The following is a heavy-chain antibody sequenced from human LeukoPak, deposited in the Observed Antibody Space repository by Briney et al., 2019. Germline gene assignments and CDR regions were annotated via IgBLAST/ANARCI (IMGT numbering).Heavy chain of an antibody. V-gene: IGHV1-69*05. CDR3: ARGPNYYDSSGYSGYYYYYMDV. J-gene: IGHJ6*03. D-gene: IGHD3-22*01. CDR2: IIPIFGTA. Sequence: ASVKVSCKASGGTFSSYAISWVRQAPGQGREWMGGIIPIFGTANYAQKFQGRVTITTDESTSTAYMELSSLRSEDTAVYYCARGPNYYDSSGYSGYYYYYMDVWGKGTTVTVSS. CDR1: GGTFSSYA.